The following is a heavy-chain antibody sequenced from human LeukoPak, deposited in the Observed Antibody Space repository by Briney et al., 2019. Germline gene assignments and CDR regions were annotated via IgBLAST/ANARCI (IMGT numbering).Heavy chain of an antibody. D-gene: IGHD4-17*01. CDR1: GGSISSGSYY. V-gene: IGHV4-61*02. CDR2: IYTSGST. J-gene: IGHJ5*02. CDR3: ARGYGDYKGNWFDP. Sequence: SETLSLTCTVSGGSISSGSYYWSWIRQPAGKGLEWIGRIYTSGSTNYNPSLKSRVTISVDTSKNQFSLKLSSVTAADMAVYYCARGYGDYKGNWFDPWGQGTLVTVSS.